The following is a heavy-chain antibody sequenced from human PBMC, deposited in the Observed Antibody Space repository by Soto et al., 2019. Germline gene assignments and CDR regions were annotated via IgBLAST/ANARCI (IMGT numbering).Heavy chain of an antibody. J-gene: IGHJ4*02. CDR2: INVGNGNT. CDR3: AREYSSGWVN. D-gene: IGHD6-19*01. V-gene: IGHV1-3*01. CDR1: GYTFTSFR. Sequence: QVQLVQSGAEVKKPGASVKVSCKTSGYTFTSFRIHWLRQAPGHWLEWMGWINVGNGNTKYSQKFQGRVSMTRDASASTAYMELSSLRSEDTAVYFCAREYSSGWVNWGQGTQVSVSS.